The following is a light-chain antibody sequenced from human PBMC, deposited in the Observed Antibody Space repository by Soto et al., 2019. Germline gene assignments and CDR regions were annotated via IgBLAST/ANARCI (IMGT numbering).Light chain of an antibody. CDR1: QDIKNY. V-gene: IGKV1-33*01. J-gene: IGKJ4*01. CDR2: DAS. Sequence: DIQMTQSPSSLSASVGDRVTITCQASQDIKNYLNWYQQKSGKAPKLLIYDASDLETGVPSRFGGSGSGTDFTFTINSLQPEDIATYYCQQYDNLPLTFGGGTKVEIK. CDR3: QQYDNLPLT.